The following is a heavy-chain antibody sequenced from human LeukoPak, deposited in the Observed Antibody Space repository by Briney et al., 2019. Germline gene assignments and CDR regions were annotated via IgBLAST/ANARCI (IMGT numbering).Heavy chain of an antibody. D-gene: IGHD5-12*01. CDR3: ARVSGYDWESFYDY. J-gene: IGHJ4*02. Sequence: SETLSLNCTVSGGSISSYYWSWIRQPPGKGLEWIGYIYYSGSTNYNPSLKSRVTISVDTSKNQFSLKLSSVTAADTAVYYCARVSGYDWESFYDYWGQGILVTVSS. CDR1: GGSISSYY. CDR2: IYYSGST. V-gene: IGHV4-59*01.